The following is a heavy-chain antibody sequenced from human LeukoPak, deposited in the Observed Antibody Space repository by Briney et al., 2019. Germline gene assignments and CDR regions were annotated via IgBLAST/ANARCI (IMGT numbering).Heavy chain of an antibody. J-gene: IGHJ5*02. V-gene: IGHV4-39*01. D-gene: IGHD3-22*01. CDR2: IYYSGST. Sequence: PSETLSLTCTVSGGSISSYYWGWIRQPPGKGLEWIGSIYYSGSTNYNPSLKSRVTISVDTSKNQFSLKLSSVTAADTAVYYCARQSWYYDSSGYSALNPWGQGTLVTVSS. CDR3: ARQSWYYDSSGYSALNP. CDR1: GGSISSYY.